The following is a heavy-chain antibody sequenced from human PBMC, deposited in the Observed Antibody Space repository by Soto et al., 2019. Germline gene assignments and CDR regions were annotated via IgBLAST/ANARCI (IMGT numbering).Heavy chain of an antibody. CDR1: GGTFSSYA. V-gene: IGHV1-69*13. CDR2: IIPIFGTA. J-gene: IGHJ6*02. CDR3: ARMKVDIVATTVYYYYGMDV. Sequence: ASVKVSCKASGGTFSSYAISWVRQAPGQGLEWMGGIIPIFGTANYAQKFQGRVTITADESTSTAYMELSSLRSEDTAVYYCARMKVDIVATTVYYYYGMDVWGQGTTVTVSS. D-gene: IGHD5-12*01.